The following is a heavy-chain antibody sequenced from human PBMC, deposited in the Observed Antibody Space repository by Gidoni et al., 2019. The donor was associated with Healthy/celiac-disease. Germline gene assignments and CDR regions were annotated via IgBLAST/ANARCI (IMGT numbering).Heavy chain of an antibody. CDR2: INHSGST. J-gene: IGHJ4*02. CDR1: GGSFSGYY. V-gene: IGHV4-34*01. CDR3: AVKGGKDFDY. Sequence: QVQLQQWGAGLLKPSETLSLTCAVYGGSFSGYYWSWIRPPPGKGLEWIGEINHSGSTNYNPSLKSRVTISVDTSKNQFSLKLSSVTAADTAVYYCAVKGGKDFDYWGQGTLVTVSS. D-gene: IGHD2-15*01.